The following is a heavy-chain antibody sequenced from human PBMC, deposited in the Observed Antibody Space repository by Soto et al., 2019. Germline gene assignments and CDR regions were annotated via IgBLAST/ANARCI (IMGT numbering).Heavy chain of an antibody. CDR1: GFTFSNYA. D-gene: IGHD3-10*01. V-gene: IGHV3-23*01. CDR2: IGGPGTDT. Sequence: EVQLLESGGALIQPGVSLRLACVASGFTFSNYAMNWVRQSPGKGLEWVSSIGGPGTDTYYADSVKGRFTISRDNSKNPLYRQMNDMRSEDTARCYWTKLRGIERGGWRSEVDYWGQGALVTVS. CDR3: TKLRGIERGGWRSEVDY. J-gene: IGHJ4*02.